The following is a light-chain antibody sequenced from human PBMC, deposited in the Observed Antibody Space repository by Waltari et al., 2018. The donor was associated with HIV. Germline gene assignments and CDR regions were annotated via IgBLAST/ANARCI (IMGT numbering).Light chain of an antibody. J-gene: IGLJ3*02. V-gene: IGLV2-11*01. CDR1: SSAIGAYNY. CDR2: DVT. Sequence: QSALTQPRSVSGSPGQSVTISCTGTSSAIGAYNYVSWYQPHPGKAPKLMIYDVTKRPSGVPDRFSCSKSGNTASLTISGLQAEDEAAYYCCSFAGSYTLVFGGGTKLTVL. CDR3: CSFAGSYTLV.